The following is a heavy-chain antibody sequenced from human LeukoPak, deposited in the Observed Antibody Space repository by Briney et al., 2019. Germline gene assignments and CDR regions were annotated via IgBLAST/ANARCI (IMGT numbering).Heavy chain of an antibody. CDR1: GFTFDIAW. V-gene: IGHV3-15*01. Sequence: GGSLRLSCAVSGFTFDIAWMNWVRQAPGGGLEWVGRIKSKNDGEATDYAAPVRGRFTISTDDTKNTLYLQMNRLKTEDTAVYYCVTRDAYNPRYRMDVWGKGTTVTVSS. CDR2: IKSKNDGEAT. CDR3: VTRDAYNPRYRMDV. J-gene: IGHJ6*04. D-gene: IGHD5-24*01.